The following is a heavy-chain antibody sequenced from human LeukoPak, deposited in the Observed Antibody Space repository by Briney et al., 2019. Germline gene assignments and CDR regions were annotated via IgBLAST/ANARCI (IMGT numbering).Heavy chain of an antibody. CDR2: IFTVFGTT. V-gene: IGHV1-69*06. J-gene: IGHJ2*01. D-gene: IGHD3-9*01. CDR3: ARAKVSGYPTYWYFDL. Sequence: ASVTVSCKASGDTFSRYALSWVRQAPGQGLEWMGGIFTVFGTTHYAKDLQGRVTITADKSTNTVYMELTSLRSEDTAIYYCARAKVSGYPTYWYFDLWGRGTLVTVSS. CDR1: GDTFSRYA.